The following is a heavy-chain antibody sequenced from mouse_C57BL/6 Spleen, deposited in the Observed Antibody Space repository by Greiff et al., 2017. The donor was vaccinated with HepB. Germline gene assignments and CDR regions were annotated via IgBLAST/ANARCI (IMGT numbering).Heavy chain of an antibody. J-gene: IGHJ1*03. CDR1: GYTFTEYT. CDR3: ARHEEVLLPWDWYFDV. D-gene: IGHD1-1*01. Sequence: VQLQQSGAELVKPGASVKLSCKASGYTFTEYTIHWVKQRSGQGLEWIGWFYPGSGSIKYNEKFKDKATLTADKSSSTVYMELSRMTSEDSAVYFCARHEEVLLPWDWYFDVWGTGTTVTVSS. CDR2: FYPGSGSI. V-gene: IGHV1-62-2*01.